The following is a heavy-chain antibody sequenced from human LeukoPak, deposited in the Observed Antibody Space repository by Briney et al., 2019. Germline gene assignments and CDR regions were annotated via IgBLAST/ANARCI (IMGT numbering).Heavy chain of an antibody. J-gene: IGHJ4*02. V-gene: IGHV1-69*01. Sequence: SVKVSCKASGGTFSSYAISWVRQAPGQGLEWMGGIIPIFGTANYAQKLQGRVTITADESTSTAYMELSSLRSEDTAVYYCARDYYDSSGHYYGFWDYWGQGTLVTVSS. CDR3: ARDYYDSSGHYYGFWDY. CDR2: IIPIFGTA. CDR1: GGTFSSYA. D-gene: IGHD3-22*01.